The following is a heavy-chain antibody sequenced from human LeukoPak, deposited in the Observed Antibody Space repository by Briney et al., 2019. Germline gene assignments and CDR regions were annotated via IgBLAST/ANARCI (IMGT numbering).Heavy chain of an antibody. D-gene: IGHD2-2*01. J-gene: IGHJ4*02. CDR3: ARGGGWDQLLCHF. CDR1: GLTFKNYW. V-gene: IGHV3-7*01. Sequence: GGSLRLSCAASGLTFKNYWMNWVRQAPGKGLEWLATIKPDGSETHYVDSMKGRLSIFRDNAKQSLYLEITGLRADDTAVYYCARGGGWDQLLCHFWGQGALVTVSS. CDR2: IKPDGSET.